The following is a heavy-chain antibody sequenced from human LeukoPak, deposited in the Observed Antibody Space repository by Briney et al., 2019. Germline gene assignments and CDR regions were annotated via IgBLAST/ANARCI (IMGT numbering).Heavy chain of an antibody. J-gene: IGHJ5*02. Sequence: SVKVSCKASGGTFSSYAISWVRQAPGQGLEWMEGIIPIFGTANYAQKFQGRVTITADESTSTAYMELSSLRSEDTAVYYCARDRPGQQLVPNWFDPWGQGTLVTVSS. CDR3: ARDRPGQQLVPNWFDP. CDR1: GGTFSSYA. D-gene: IGHD6-13*01. V-gene: IGHV1-69*13. CDR2: IIPIFGTA.